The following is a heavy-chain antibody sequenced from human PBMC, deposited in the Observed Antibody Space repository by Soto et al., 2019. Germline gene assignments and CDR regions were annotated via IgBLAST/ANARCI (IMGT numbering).Heavy chain of an antibody. CDR3: ARIKSLLHGYYYYCYMDV. CDR2: IYYSGST. J-gene: IGHJ6*03. CDR1: GGSISSYY. Sequence: SETLSLTCTVSGGSISSYYWSWIRQPPGKGLEWIGYIYYSGSTNYNPSLKSRVTISVDTSKNQFSLKLSSVTAADTAVYYCARIKSLLHGYYYYCYMDVWGKGTTVTVSS. D-gene: IGHD1-26*01. V-gene: IGHV4-59*01.